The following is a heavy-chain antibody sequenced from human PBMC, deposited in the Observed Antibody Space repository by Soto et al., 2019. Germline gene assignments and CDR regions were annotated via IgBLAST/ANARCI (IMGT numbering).Heavy chain of an antibody. J-gene: IGHJ6*02. CDR2: TNKDGGEK. CDR3: ARGSDIVWDV. Sequence: QLVESGGGLVQPGGSLRLSCAASGFTFGSYWMAWVRQAPGKGLDWVANTNKDGGEKYYVESVKGRFTISRDNAKNSLYLQMNSRRVEDTAVYYCARGSDIVWDVWGQGTTVTVSS. CDR1: GFTFGSYW. D-gene: IGHD2-15*01. V-gene: IGHV3-7*01.